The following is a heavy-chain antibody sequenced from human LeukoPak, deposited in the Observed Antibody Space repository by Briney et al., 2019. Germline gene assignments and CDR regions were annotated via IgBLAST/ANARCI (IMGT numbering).Heavy chain of an antibody. D-gene: IGHD3-22*01. CDR3: ARVKGRRYYDSSGYYFDY. V-gene: IGHV4-34*01. J-gene: IGHJ4*02. CDR1: GGSFSGYY. CDR2: INHSGST. Sequence: SSETLSLTCAVYGGSFSGYYWSWIRQPPGKGLEWIGEINHSGSTYYNPSLKSRVTISVDTSKNQFSLKLSSVTAADTAVYYCARVKGRRYYDSSGYYFDYWGQGTLVTVSS.